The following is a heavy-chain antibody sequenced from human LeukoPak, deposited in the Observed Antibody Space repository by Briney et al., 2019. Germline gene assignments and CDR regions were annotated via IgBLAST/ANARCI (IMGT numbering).Heavy chain of an antibody. CDR3: ARLETRGSAQAGGDY. Sequence: PGRSLRLSCAASGFTFSNFAMHWVRQAPGKGLEWVAVISYDGSDKYYADSVKGRFTISRDNSKIMLYLQINSLRAEDTAVYYCARLETRGSAQAGGDYWGQGTLVTVSS. V-gene: IGHV3-30-3*01. D-gene: IGHD2-15*01. CDR2: ISYDGSDK. J-gene: IGHJ4*02. CDR1: GFTFSNFA.